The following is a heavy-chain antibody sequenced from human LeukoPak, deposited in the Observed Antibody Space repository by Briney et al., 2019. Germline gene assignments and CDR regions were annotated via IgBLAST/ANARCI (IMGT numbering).Heavy chain of an antibody. Sequence: GGSLRLSCAASRFTFSSYGMHWVRQAPGKGLEWVAFIRYDGSNKYYADSVKGRFTISRDNSKDTLFLQMNSLRVEDTAIYYCAKTRGGSLHDGFDIWGQGTMVAVSS. J-gene: IGHJ3*02. V-gene: IGHV3-30*02. CDR3: AKTRGGSLHDGFDI. CDR1: RFTFSSYG. D-gene: IGHD3-16*01. CDR2: IRYDGSNK.